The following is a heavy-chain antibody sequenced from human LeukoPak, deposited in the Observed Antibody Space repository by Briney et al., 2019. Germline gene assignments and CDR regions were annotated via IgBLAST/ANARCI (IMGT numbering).Heavy chain of an antibody. J-gene: IGHJ5*02. Sequence: ASVKVSCKASGYTFTCYYMHWVRQAPGQGLEWMGWINPNSGGTNYAQKFQGRATMTRDTSISTAYMELSRLRSDDTAVYYCARARPGHARCSSTSCSNWFDPWGQGTLVTVSS. CDR1: GYTFTCYY. V-gene: IGHV1-2*02. CDR2: INPNSGGT. D-gene: IGHD2-2*01. CDR3: ARARPGHARCSSTSCSNWFDP.